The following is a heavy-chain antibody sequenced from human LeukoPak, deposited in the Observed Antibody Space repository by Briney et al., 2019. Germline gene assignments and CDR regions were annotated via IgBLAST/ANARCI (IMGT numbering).Heavy chain of an antibody. CDR3: ARVRDGSPYSFAY. CDR2: ISTYNGNT. V-gene: IGHV1-18*01. J-gene: IGHJ4*02. Sequence: ASVKVSCKASGYTFTSYAFSWVRQAPGQGLEWMGWISTYNGNTKYAQKLQGRVTMTTDTSTTTAYMELRSLRSDDTAVFYCARVRDGSPYSFAYWGQGTLAPVSS. CDR1: GYTFTSYA. D-gene: IGHD5-24*01.